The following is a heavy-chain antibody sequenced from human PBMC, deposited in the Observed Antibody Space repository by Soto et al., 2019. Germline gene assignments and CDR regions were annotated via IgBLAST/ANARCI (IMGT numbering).Heavy chain of an antibody. CDR2: IKSKTDGGTT. Sequence: PGGSLRLSCAASGFTFSNAWMSWVRQAPGKGLEWVGRIKSKTDGGTTDYAAPVKGRFTISRDDSKNTLYLQMNSLKTEDTAVYYCTTDRISSGWHWDYYYGMDVWGQGTTVTVSS. V-gene: IGHV3-15*01. CDR3: TTDRISSGWHWDYYYGMDV. D-gene: IGHD6-19*01. CDR1: GFTFSNAW. J-gene: IGHJ6*02.